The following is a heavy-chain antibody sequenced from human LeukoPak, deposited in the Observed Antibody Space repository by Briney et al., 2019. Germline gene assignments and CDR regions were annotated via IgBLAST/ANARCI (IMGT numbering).Heavy chain of an antibody. D-gene: IGHD6-19*01. V-gene: IGHV3-9*03. CDR1: GFTFDDYA. Sequence: GGSLRLSCAASGFTFDDYAVHWVRQAPGKGLEWVSGISWNSGSVGYVDSVKDRFTISRDNAKNSLYLQINSLRAEDMALYYCAKGFSSGWYLGPGDYWGQGTLVTVSS. J-gene: IGHJ4*02. CDR3: AKGFSSGWYLGPGDY. CDR2: ISWNSGSV.